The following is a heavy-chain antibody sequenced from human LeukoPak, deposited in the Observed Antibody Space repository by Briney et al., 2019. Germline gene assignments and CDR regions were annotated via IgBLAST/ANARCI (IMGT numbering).Heavy chain of an antibody. Sequence: SETLSLTCAVSGGSMSNYYWTWIRQSPGKGLEWIGYIYYSGSTNYNPSLKCRLTISVDTSKNQFSLRLSSVTAADTAVYYCARLRGNYFPDYWGQGTLVTVSS. J-gene: IGHJ4*02. CDR3: ARLRGNYFPDY. D-gene: IGHD4-11*01. CDR1: GGSMSNYY. V-gene: IGHV4-59*01. CDR2: IYYSGST.